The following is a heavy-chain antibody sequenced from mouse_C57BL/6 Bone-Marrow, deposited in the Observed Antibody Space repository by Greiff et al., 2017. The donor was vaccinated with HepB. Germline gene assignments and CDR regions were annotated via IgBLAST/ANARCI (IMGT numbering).Heavy chain of an antibody. CDR2: INPYNGDT. CDR3: ARLVTEYFDV. V-gene: IGHV1-20*01. CDR1: GYSFTGYF. J-gene: IGHJ1*03. Sequence: EVKLQESGPELVKPGDSVKISCKASGYSFTGYFMNWVMQSHGKSLEWIGRINPYNGDTFYNQKFKGKATLTVDKSSSTAHMELRSLTSEDSAVYYCARLVTEYFDVWGTGTTVTVSS. D-gene: IGHD2-3*01.